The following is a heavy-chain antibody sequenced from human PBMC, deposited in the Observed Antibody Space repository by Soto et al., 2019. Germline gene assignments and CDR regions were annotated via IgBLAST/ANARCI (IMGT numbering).Heavy chain of an antibody. CDR3: ASSVLGDFWSGYLYYYYYGMDV. CDR1: GFTFSSYW. D-gene: IGHD3-3*01. V-gene: IGHV3-74*01. Sequence: GGSLRLSCAASGFTFSSYWMHWVRQAPGKGLVWVSRINSDGSSASYADSVKGRFTISRDNAKNTLYLQMNSLRAEDTAVYYCASSVLGDFWSGYLYYYYYGMDVWGQGTTVTVSS. CDR2: INSDGSSA. J-gene: IGHJ6*02.